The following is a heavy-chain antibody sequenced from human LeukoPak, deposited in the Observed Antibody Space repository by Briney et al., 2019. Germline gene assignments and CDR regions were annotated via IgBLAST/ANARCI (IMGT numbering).Heavy chain of an antibody. J-gene: IGHJ6*02. CDR2: IYYSGST. CDR1: GGSISSYY. V-gene: IGHV4-59*08. Sequence: SDTLSPTCTVSGGSISSYYWSWIRQPPGQGLEWIGYIYYSGSTNYNPSLKSRVTIAVDTSKNQFSLKLSSVTAADTAVYYCARSPPTYCSGGSCYYYGMDVWGQGTTVTVSS. CDR3: ARSPPTYCSGGSCYYYGMDV. D-gene: IGHD2-15*01.